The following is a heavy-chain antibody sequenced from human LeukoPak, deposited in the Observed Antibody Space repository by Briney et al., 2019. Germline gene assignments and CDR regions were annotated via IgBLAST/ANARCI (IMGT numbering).Heavy chain of an antibody. J-gene: IGHJ4*02. Sequence: GGSLRLSCVASGYTFSHYWMSWVRQTPGKGLEWVSVIYSGGSTYYADSVKGRFTISRDNSKNTLYLQMNSLRAEDTAVYYCARAVVKGYFDYWGQGTLVTVSS. D-gene: IGHD4-23*01. CDR2: IYSGGST. V-gene: IGHV3-53*01. CDR1: GYTFSHYW. CDR3: ARAVVKGYFDY.